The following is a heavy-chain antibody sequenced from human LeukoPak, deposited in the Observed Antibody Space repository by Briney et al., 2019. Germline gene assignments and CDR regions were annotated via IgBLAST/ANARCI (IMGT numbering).Heavy chain of an antibody. CDR2: INHSGGT. CDR3: ASKSTDHGELRFDY. D-gene: IGHD4-17*01. Sequence: PSETLSLTCAVYGGSFSGYYWSWIRQPPGKGLEWIGEINHSGGTNYNPSLKSRVTISVDTSKNQFSLKVSSVTAADTGVYYCASKSTDHGELRFDYWGQGTLVTVSS. J-gene: IGHJ4*02. CDR1: GGSFSGYY. V-gene: IGHV4-34*01.